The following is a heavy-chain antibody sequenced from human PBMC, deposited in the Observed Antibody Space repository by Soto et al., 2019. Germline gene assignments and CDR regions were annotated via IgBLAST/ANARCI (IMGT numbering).Heavy chain of an antibody. V-gene: IGHV1-8*01. Sequence: QVQLVQSGAEVKKPGASVKVSCKASGYTFTSYDINWVRQATGQGLEYLGWMNPNSGNTGYVQKFQGRVTMTRNTSTSTASMELSSLPSAHTAVYYCARGVKYGDYRRSFDPWGQGTLVSVSS. CDR3: ARGVKYGDYRRSFDP. D-gene: IGHD4-17*01. J-gene: IGHJ5*02. CDR2: MNPNSGNT. CDR1: GYTFTSYD.